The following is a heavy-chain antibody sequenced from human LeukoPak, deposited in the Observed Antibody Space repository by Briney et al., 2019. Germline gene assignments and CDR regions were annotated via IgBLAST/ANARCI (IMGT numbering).Heavy chain of an antibody. CDR3: ARTPYYDFWNGYYPDY. CDR2: IYPGDYDL. J-gene: IGHJ4*02. D-gene: IGHD3-3*01. CDR1: GYSFTKFW. Sequence: PGESLKISCKGSGYSFTKFWIGWVRQMPGKGLEWMGIIYPGDYDLRYSPSFQGQVTISVDKSINTAYLQWSSLKASDTAMYFCARTPYYDFWNGYYPDYWGQGTLVTVSS. V-gene: IGHV5-51*01.